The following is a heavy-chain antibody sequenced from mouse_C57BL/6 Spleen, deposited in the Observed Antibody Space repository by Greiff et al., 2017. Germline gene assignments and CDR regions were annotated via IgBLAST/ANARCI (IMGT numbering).Heavy chain of an antibody. CDR3: ALGENTMVTTPDY. J-gene: IGHJ2*01. CDR2: ISLRRGNT. Sequence: QVQLQPSGAERARPGASVKRYCKASGYTFTGYGISGVKQRTGQGIEWIGEISLRRGNTYYNEKFKGKAKLTADKSSSTAYMELRSLTSEDTAVYVCALGENTMVTTPDYWGQGTTLTVSS. D-gene: IGHD2-2*01. CDR1: GYTFTGYG. V-gene: IGHV1-81*01.